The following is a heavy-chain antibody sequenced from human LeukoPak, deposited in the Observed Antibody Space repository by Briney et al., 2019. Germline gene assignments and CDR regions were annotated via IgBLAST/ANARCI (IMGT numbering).Heavy chain of an antibody. Sequence: SETLSLTCTVSGGSISSDHWNWIRQPAGKGLEGIGRVFGGGNTNYNPSLQSRVSMSVDTSKNQFSLNLNSVTAADTAVYYCARVMPGRGKFDYWGQGILVTVSS. J-gene: IGHJ4*02. CDR3: ARVMPGRGKFDY. V-gene: IGHV4-4*07. D-gene: IGHD2-2*01. CDR1: GGSISSDH. CDR2: VFGGGNT.